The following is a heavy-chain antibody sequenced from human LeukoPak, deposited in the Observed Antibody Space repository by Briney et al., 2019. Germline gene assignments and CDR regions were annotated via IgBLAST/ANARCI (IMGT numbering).Heavy chain of an antibody. J-gene: IGHJ4*02. V-gene: IGHV3-74*01. CDR3: AREDCGAVCSSSLDY. CDR2: INSDGSSI. D-gene: IGHD4/OR15-4a*01. CDR1: GFTFGSSW. Sequence: PGRSLRLSCAASGFTFGSSWMHWVRRAPGKGLDWVSRINSDGSSIAYADSVKGRFTISRDNAKNTLYLQMNSLRVEDTAIYYCAREDCGAVCSSSLDYWGQGTLVSVSS.